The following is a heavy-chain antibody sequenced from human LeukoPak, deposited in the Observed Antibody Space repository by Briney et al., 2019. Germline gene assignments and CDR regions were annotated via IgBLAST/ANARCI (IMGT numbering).Heavy chain of an antibody. Sequence: PGGSLRLSCAASGFTFSSYEMNWVRQAPGKGLEWVSYISSSGSTIYYADSVKGRFTISRDNAKNSLYLQMNSLRAEDTAVYYCARRYYYGSGSYTAYYYYYMDVWGKGTTVTISS. V-gene: IGHV3-48*03. CDR2: ISSSGSTI. CDR1: GFTFSSYE. D-gene: IGHD3-10*01. J-gene: IGHJ6*03. CDR3: ARRYYYGSGSYTAYYYYYMDV.